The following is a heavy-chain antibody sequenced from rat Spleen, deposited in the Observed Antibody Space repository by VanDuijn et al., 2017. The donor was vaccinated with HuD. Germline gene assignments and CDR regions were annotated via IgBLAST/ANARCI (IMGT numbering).Heavy chain of an antibody. CDR1: GFTFNNYW. V-gene: IGHV5-31*01. CDR3: ARADVAAISTDGI. Sequence: EVQLVESGGGLVQPGRSLKLSCVASGFTFNNYWMTWIRQAPGKGLEWVASISSGGGNTHYRDSVKGRFTISRDNAKSTLYLQMNSLQTEDIATYYCARADVAAISTDGIWGQGIMVTVSS. CDR2: ISSGGGNT. D-gene: IGHD1-2*01. J-gene: IGHJ2*01.